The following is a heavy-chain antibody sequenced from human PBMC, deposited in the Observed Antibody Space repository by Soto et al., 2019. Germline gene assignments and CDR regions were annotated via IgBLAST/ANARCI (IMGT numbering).Heavy chain of an antibody. CDR1: GYTLTSYA. Sequence: ASVKVSCKASGYTLTSYAMHWVRQAPGQRLEWMGWINADNGNTKYSQKFQGRVTITRDTSASTAYMELSSLRSEDTAVYYCARAPSTVTTRQILYYYYMDVWGKGTTVTVSS. D-gene: IGHD4-17*01. CDR3: ARAPSTVTTRQILYYYYMDV. V-gene: IGHV1-3*01. J-gene: IGHJ6*03. CDR2: INADNGNT.